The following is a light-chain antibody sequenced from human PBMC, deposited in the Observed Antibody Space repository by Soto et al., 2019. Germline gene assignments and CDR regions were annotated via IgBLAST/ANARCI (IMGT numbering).Light chain of an antibody. V-gene: IGKV1-5*01. Sequence: DIQMTQSPATLSASVGDRVTITCRASQSVRSWLAWYQQKPGTAPKLLIFDASRLESGVPSRFSGSASGTEFTLTISSLQPDDFATYYCQQYDNYPLTFGGGSKAAIK. CDR3: QQYDNYPLT. J-gene: IGKJ4*01. CDR1: QSVRSW. CDR2: DAS.